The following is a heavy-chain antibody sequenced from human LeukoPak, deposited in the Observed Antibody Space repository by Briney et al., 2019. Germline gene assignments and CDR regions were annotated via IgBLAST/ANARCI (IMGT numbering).Heavy chain of an antibody. J-gene: IGHJ5*02. D-gene: IGHD6-13*01. CDR1: GYTFTSYG. CDR2: ISAYNGNT. Sequence: GASVKVSFKASGYTFTSYGISWVRQAPGQGLEWMGWISAYNGNTNYAQKLQGRVTMTTDTSTSTAYMELRSLRSDDTAVYYCARVAIAAAGTLGGFDPWGQGTLVTVSS. V-gene: IGHV1-18*01. CDR3: ARVAIAAAGTLGGFDP.